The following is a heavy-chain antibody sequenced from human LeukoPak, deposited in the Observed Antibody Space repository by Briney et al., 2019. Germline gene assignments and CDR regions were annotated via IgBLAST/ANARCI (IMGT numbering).Heavy chain of an antibody. CDR2: LYYTGST. Sequence: SETLSLTCTVSGGSITSNSYYWGWIRQPPGKGLEWIGSLYYTGSTYYNPSLKSRVTISVDTSKNQFSLKLNFVTAADTAVYYCARQSPIDDFWSGYSSGSDYWGREPWSPSPQ. J-gene: IGHJ4*02. CDR3: ARQSPIDDFWSGYSSGSDY. V-gene: IGHV4-39*01. CDR1: GGSITSNSYY. D-gene: IGHD3-3*01.